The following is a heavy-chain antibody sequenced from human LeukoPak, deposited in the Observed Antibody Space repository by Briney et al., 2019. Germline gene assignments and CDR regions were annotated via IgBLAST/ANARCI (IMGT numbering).Heavy chain of an antibody. CDR2: ISSSSSYI. CDR1: GFTFSSYS. V-gene: IGHV3-21*01. D-gene: IGHD3-3*01. J-gene: IGHJ3*02. CDR3: ARGDFSLDDAFDI. Sequence: GGSLRLSCAASGFTFSSYSMNWVRQAPGKGLEWASSISSSSSYIYYADSVKGRFTISRDNAKNSLYLQMNSLRAEDTAVYYCARGDFSLDDAFDIWGQGTVVTVSS.